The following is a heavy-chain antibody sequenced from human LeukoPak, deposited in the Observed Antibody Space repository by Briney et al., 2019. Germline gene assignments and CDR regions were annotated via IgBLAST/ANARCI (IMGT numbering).Heavy chain of an antibody. CDR1: GIPLCSYA. CDR3: AKGRDMPYYYYMDV. CDR2: ISGSGGST. V-gene: IGHV3-23*01. Sequence: GGSLRLFCSGSGIPLCSYALGWGRPGPGEGLEGVSAISGSGGSTYYADSVKGRFTISRDNSKNTLYLQMNSLRAEDTAVYYCAKGRDMPYYYYMDVWGKGTTVTVSS. J-gene: IGHJ6*03. D-gene: IGHD2-15*01.